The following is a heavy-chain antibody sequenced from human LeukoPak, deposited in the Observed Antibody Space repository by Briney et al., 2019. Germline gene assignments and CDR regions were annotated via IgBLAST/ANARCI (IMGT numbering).Heavy chain of an antibody. V-gene: IGHV1-8*03. J-gene: IGHJ4*02. D-gene: IGHD6-13*01. CDR3: ALLSSWYG. CDR1: GYTFTGYY. Sequence: PGASVKVSCKASGYTFTGYYMHWVRQAPGQGLEWMGWMNPNSGNTDYAQKFQGRVTITRNTSISTAYMELSSLRSEDTAVYYCALLSSWYGWGQGTLVTVSS. CDR2: MNPNSGNT.